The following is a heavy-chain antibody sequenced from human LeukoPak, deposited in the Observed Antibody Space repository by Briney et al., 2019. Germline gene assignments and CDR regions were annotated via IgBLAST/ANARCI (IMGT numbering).Heavy chain of an antibody. CDR1: GGAFSNYA. Sequence: SVKVSCNASGGAFSNYADSWVRHAPGQGLELMGEIIPIFGTTNNAQKFQGRVTITADESTSTAYLDLSSLRSEDTAVYYCARDAHYGSGSSFDYWGQGTLVTVSS. CDR2: IIPIFGTT. D-gene: IGHD3-10*01. J-gene: IGHJ4*02. V-gene: IGHV1-69*01. CDR3: ARDAHYGSGSSFDY.